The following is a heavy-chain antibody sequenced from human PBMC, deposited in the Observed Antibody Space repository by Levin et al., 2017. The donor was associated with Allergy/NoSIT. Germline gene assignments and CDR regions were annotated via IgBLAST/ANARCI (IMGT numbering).Heavy chain of an antibody. J-gene: IGHJ4*02. CDR2: ITGSGGDT. CDR1: GFTFSSYG. CDR3: AKRRLTGVREYYFDY. D-gene: IGHD3-10*01. Sequence: GESLKISCAASGFTFSSYGMSWVRQAPGKGLEWVSTITGSGGDTFHADSVKGRYTISRDNSKNTLYLQMNSLRVEGTAVYFCAKRRLTGVREYYFDYWGQGTLVTVSS. V-gene: IGHV3-23*01.